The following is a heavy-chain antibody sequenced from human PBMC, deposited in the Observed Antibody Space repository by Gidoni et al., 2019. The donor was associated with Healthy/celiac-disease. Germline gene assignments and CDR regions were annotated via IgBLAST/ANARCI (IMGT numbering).Heavy chain of an antibody. D-gene: IGHD5-12*01. CDR2: ISSNGGST. CDR1: GFTFSSYA. Sequence: EVQLVESGGGLVQPGGSLRLSCSASGFTFSSYAMHWVRQAPGKGLEYVSAISSNGGSTYYADSVKGRFTISRDNSKNTLYLQMSSLRAEDTAVYYCVKDLSDSGYDLGGFDYWGQGTLVTVSS. J-gene: IGHJ4*02. CDR3: VKDLSDSGYDLGGFDY. V-gene: IGHV3-64D*08.